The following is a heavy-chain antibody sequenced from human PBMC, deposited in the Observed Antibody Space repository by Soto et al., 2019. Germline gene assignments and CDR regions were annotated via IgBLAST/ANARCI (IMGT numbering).Heavy chain of an antibody. V-gene: IGHV1-69*12. CDR2: IIPIFGTA. CDR1: GGTFSSYA. J-gene: IGHJ4*02. Sequence: QVQLVQSGAEVKKPGSSVKVSCKASGGTFSSYAISWVRQAPGQGLEWMGGIIPIFGTANYAQKFQGRVTITADESTSTAYMELRSLRSEDTAVYYCARDRGYCGGDCYLNDYWGQGTLVTVSS. CDR3: ARDRGYCGGDCYLNDY. D-gene: IGHD2-21*02.